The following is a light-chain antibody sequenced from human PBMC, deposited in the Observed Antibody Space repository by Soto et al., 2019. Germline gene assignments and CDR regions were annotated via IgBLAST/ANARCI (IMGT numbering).Light chain of an antibody. CDR1: QSVSTNN. J-gene: IGKJ1*01. V-gene: IGKV3-20*01. CDR3: KQYGDSPK. CDR2: ETS. Sequence: IVSTPSQGTLSSSPLEIANLSLRASQSVSTNNLAWYQQRPGQAPRLLIYETSSRTTGLPDRFSGSGSGTDFTLTISRLEPEDFAVYYCKQYGDSPKFGQGTKVAIK.